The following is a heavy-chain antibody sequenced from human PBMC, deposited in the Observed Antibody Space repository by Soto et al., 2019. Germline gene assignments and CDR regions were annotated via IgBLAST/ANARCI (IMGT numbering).Heavy chain of an antibody. CDR3: ARVLGRATMGEGWFDP. CDR1: GYTFTSYG. CDR2: ISAYNGNT. Sequence: QVPLVQSGAEVKKPGASVKVSCKASGYTFTSYGISWVRQAPGQGLEWMGWISAYNGNTNYAQKLQGRVTMTTDTSTSTAYMELGSLRSDDTAVYYCARVLGRATMGEGWFDPWGQGTLVTVSS. J-gene: IGHJ5*02. V-gene: IGHV1-18*01. D-gene: IGHD3-16*01.